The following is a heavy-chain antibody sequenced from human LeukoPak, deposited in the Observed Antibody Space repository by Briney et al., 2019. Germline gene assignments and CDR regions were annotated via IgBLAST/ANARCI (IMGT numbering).Heavy chain of an antibody. Sequence: GGSLRLSCTSSGFTFGDYAMSWFRQAPGKGLEWVGFIRSKAYGGTTEYAASVKGRFTISRDDSKSIACLQMNSLKTEDTAVYYCTRDQYYYDSSGYNDAFDIWGQGTMVTVSS. D-gene: IGHD3-22*01. CDR2: IRSKAYGGTT. V-gene: IGHV3-49*03. CDR1: GFTFGDYA. CDR3: TRDQYYYDSSGYNDAFDI. J-gene: IGHJ3*02.